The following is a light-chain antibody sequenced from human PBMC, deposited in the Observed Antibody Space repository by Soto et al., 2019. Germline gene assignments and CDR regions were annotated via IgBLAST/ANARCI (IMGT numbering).Light chain of an antibody. Sequence: QSALTQPRSVSGSPGQSVTISCTGTSSDVGGYTSVSWYQQHPGKAPKVMIYAVTKRPSGVPDRFSGSKSGNTASLTISGHQAEDEADYYCSSYAGSYAYVFGTGTKLTVL. J-gene: IGLJ1*01. CDR2: AVT. CDR3: SSYAGSYAYV. CDR1: SSDVGGYTS. V-gene: IGLV2-11*01.